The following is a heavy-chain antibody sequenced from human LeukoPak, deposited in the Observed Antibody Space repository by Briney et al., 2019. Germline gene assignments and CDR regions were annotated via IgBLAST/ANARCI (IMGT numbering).Heavy chain of an antibody. CDR1: GFTFSSYS. CDR3: ARGGQYYDSSGYDY. J-gene: IGHJ4*02. CDR2: ISSSSSYI. D-gene: IGHD3-22*01. V-gene: IGHV3-21*01. Sequence: GGSPRLSCAASGFTFSSYSMNWVRQALGKGLEWVSSISSSSSYIYYADSVKGRFTISRDNAKNSLYLQMNSLRAEDTAVYYCARGGQYYDSSGYDYWGQGTLVTVSS.